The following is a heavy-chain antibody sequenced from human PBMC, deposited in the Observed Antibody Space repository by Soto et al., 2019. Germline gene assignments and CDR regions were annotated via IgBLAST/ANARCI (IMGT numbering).Heavy chain of an antibody. CDR1: GFTFSTYI. CDR2: ISSSGTTT. Sequence: GGSLRLSCAASGFTFSTYIMKWVRQAPGKGLERVSYISSSGTTTYYADSVKGRFTISRDNAKNSLYLQMNGLRDEDTAVYYCARVWGSNDDFDYWGQGALFTVSS. CDR3: ARVWGSNDDFDY. V-gene: IGHV3-48*02. D-gene: IGHD3-16*01. J-gene: IGHJ4*02.